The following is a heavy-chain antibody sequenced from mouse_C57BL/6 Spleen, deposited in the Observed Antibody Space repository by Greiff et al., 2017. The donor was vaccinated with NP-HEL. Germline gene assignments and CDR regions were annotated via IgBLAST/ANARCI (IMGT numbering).Heavy chain of an antibody. CDR3: ARYGSSPSYYAMDY. CDR1: GYTFTSYG. V-gene: IGHV1-81*01. J-gene: IGHJ4*01. CDR2: IYPRSGNT. D-gene: IGHD1-1*01. Sequence: LVESGAELARPGASVKLSCKASGYTFTSYGISWVKQRTGQGLEWIGEIYPRSGNTYYNEKFKGKATLTADKSSSTAYMELRSLTSEDSAVYFCARYGSSPSYYAMDYWGQGTSVTVSS.